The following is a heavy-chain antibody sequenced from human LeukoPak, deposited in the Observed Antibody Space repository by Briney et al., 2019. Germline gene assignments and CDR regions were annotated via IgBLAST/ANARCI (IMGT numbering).Heavy chain of an antibody. CDR2: ISSSGSTI. CDR1: GFTFSDYY. J-gene: IGHJ4*02. V-gene: IGHV3-11*04. CDR3: ARGEMGVQGDTAMEGHFDY. D-gene: IGHD5-18*01. Sequence: GGSLRLSCAASGFTFSDYYMSWIRQAPGKGLEWVSYISSSGSTIYYADSVKGRFTISRDNAKNSLYLQMNSLRAEDTAVYYCARGEMGVQGDTAMEGHFDYWGQGTLVTVSS.